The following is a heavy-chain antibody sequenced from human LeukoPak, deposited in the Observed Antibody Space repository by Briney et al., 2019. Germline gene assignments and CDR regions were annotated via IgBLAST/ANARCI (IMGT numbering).Heavy chain of an antibody. J-gene: IGHJ4*02. D-gene: IGHD5-24*01. Sequence: GRSLRLSCAASGFTFSSYGMHWVRQAPGKGLEWVAIVSYDGNNKYCADFVKGRFTISRDNSKSTLYLKMNRLSAEDAAVYYCRKDQLGGKWLQFGPFDYGGQGTLVSVS. CDR2: VSYDGNNK. CDR3: RKDQLGGKWLQFGPFDY. CDR1: GFTFSSYG. V-gene: IGHV3-30*18.